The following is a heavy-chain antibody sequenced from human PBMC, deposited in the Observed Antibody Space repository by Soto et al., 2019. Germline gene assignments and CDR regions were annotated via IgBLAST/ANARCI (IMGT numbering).Heavy chain of an antibody. CDR3: ARVRDCSGGTCYSGWFDP. V-gene: IGHV4-59*01. D-gene: IGHD2-15*01. CDR1: GGSISSYY. CDR2: IYYSGST. J-gene: IGHJ5*02. Sequence: SETLSLTCTVSGGSISSYYWSWIRQPPGKGLEWIGHIYYSGSTSYNSSLKSRVTISVDTSKSQLSLKLSSVTAADTAVYYCARVRDCSGGTCYSGWFDPWGQGTLVT.